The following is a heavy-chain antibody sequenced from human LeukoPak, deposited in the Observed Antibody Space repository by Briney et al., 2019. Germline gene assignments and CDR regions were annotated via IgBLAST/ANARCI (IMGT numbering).Heavy chain of an antibody. CDR1: GGSISSGDYY. CDR2: IYYSGST. Sequence: SETLSLTCTVSGGSISSGDYYWSWIRQPPGKGLEWIGYIYYSGSTYYNPSLKSRVTISVDTSKNQFSLKLSSVTAADTAVYYCARVGYGRELHYWFDPWGQGTLVTVSS. V-gene: IGHV4-30-4*01. D-gene: IGHD5-12*01. J-gene: IGHJ5*02. CDR3: ARVGYGRELHYWFDP.